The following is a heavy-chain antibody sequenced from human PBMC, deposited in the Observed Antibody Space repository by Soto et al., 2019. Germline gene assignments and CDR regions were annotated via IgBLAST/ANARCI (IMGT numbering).Heavy chain of an antibody. J-gene: IGHJ6*02. CDR3: AKDIVLRYFDWLPYGMDV. Sequence: GGSLRLSCVASGFTFSSYWMHWVRQAPGKGLVWVSRINSDGSSTSYADSVKGRFTISRDNAKNTLYLQMNSLRAEDTAVYYCAKDIVLRYFDWLPYGMDVWGQGTTVTVSS. D-gene: IGHD3-9*01. CDR1: GFTFSSYW. CDR2: INSDGSST. V-gene: IGHV3-74*01.